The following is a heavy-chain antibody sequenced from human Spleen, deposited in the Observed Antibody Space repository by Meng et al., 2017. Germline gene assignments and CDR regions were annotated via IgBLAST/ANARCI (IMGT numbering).Heavy chain of an antibody. J-gene: IGHJ4*02. CDR2: IKQDGSEK. CDR3: ASSRGFSDY. CDR1: GFTFSSYW. Sequence: GESLKISCAASGFTFSSYWMSWVRQAPGKGLEWVANIKQDGSEKYYVDSVKGRFTISRDNAKNSLYLQMNTLRAEDTAVYYCASSRGFSDYWGQGTLVTVSS. V-gene: IGHV3-7*01. D-gene: IGHD3-16*01.